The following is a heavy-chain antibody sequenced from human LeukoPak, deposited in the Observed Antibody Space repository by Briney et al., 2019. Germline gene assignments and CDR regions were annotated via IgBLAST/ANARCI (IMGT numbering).Heavy chain of an antibody. CDR3: ARDNDDSSSLDY. D-gene: IGHD3-22*01. Sequence: GGSLRLSRAASEFTLSSYCMSCVRQAPGKGLEWVANIKQDGSEKSYADSVKGRFTISRDNSKNTLYLQMNSLRAEDTCVYYCARDNDDSSSLDYWGQGTLVTVSS. V-gene: IGHV3-7*01. CDR1: EFTLSSYC. J-gene: IGHJ4*02. CDR2: IKQDGSEK.